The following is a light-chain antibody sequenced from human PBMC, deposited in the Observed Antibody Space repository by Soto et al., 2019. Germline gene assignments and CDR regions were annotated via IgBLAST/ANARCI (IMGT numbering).Light chain of an antibody. Sequence: QAVVTQPPSVSGAPGQRVTISCTGSSSNIGAGYDVHWYQQLPGTAPKLLIYGNSNRPSGVPDRFAGSKSGTSASLAITGLRAEDEGDYYCQSYDSRLSGWVFGGGTKLTVL. CDR1: SSNIGAGYD. CDR2: GNS. J-gene: IGLJ3*02. V-gene: IGLV1-40*01. CDR3: QSYDSRLSGWV.